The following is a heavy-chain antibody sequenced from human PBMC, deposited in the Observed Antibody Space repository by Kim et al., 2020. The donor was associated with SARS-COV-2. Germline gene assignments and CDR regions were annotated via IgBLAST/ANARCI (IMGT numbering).Heavy chain of an antibody. J-gene: IGHJ3*02. Sequence: AQKFQERVTITRDMSTSTAYMEPSSLRSEDTAVYYCAAEPYSYGRDAFDIWGQGTMVTVSS. CDR3: AAEPYSYGRDAFDI. V-gene: IGHV1-58*01. D-gene: IGHD5-18*01.